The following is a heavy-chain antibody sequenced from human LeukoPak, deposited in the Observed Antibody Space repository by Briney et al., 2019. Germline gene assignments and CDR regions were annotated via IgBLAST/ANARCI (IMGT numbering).Heavy chain of an antibody. CDR3: ARGFLRGSYLDY. Sequence: GGSLRLSCAASGFAFSSYEMNWVRQAPGKGLEWVSYISSSGSTIYYADSVKGRFTISRDNAKNSLYLQMNSLRAEDTAVYYCARGFLRGSYLDYWGQGTLVTVSS. D-gene: IGHD1-26*01. J-gene: IGHJ4*02. V-gene: IGHV3-48*03. CDR2: ISSSGSTI. CDR1: GFAFSSYE.